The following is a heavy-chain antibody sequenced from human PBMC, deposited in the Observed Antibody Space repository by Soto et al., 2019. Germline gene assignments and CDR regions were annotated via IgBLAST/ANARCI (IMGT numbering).Heavy chain of an antibody. CDR2: INPNSGGT. Sequence: ASVKVSCKASGYTFTGYYMHWVRQAPGQGLEWMGWINPNSGGTNYAQKFQGWVTMTRDTSISTAYMELSRLRSDDTAVYYCARVPYDILTGYYKGYFDYWGQGTLVTVSS. V-gene: IGHV1-2*04. CDR3: ARVPYDILTGYYKGYFDY. D-gene: IGHD3-9*01. CDR1: GYTFTGYY. J-gene: IGHJ4*02.